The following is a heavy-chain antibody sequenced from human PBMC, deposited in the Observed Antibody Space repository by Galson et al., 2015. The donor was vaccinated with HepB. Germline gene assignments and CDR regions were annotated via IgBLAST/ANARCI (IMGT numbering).Heavy chain of an antibody. CDR1: GFTFSSYA. Sequence: SLRLSCAASGFTFSSYAMSWVRQAPGKGLEWVSAISGSGGSTYYADSVKGRFTISRDNSKNTLYLQMNSLRAEDTAVYYCAEEVMAEWLVYDYWGQGTLVTVSS. V-gene: IGHV3-23*01. D-gene: IGHD6-19*01. CDR2: ISGSGGST. CDR3: AEEVMAEWLVYDY. J-gene: IGHJ4*02.